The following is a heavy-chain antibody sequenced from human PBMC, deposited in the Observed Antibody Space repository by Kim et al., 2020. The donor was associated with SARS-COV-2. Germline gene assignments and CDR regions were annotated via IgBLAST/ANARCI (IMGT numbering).Heavy chain of an antibody. CDR3: ARDGRFRYSSSWQNDAFDI. CDR1: GFTFSSYG. J-gene: IGHJ3*02. V-gene: IGHV3-33*01. D-gene: IGHD6-13*01. CDR2: IWYDGSNK. Sequence: GGSLRLSCAASGFTFSSYGMHWVRQAPGKGLEWVAVIWYDGSNKYYADSVKGRFTISRDNSKNTLYLQMNSLRAEDTAVYYCARDGRFRYSSSWQNDAFDIWGQGTMVTVSS.